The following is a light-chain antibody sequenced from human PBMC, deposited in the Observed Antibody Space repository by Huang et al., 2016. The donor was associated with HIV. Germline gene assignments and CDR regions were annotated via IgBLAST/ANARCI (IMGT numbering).Light chain of an antibody. J-gene: IGKJ4*01. V-gene: IGKV3-11*01. CDR2: DAS. CDR3: QQRTNWPPTIT. Sequence: EIVLTQSPATLSLSPGERATLSCRASQRVSSYLAWYQKKPGQAPRLLIYDASNRATGIPARFSGSGSGTDFTLTSSSLEPEDFAVYYCQQRTNWPPTITFGGGTKVQIK. CDR1: QRVSSY.